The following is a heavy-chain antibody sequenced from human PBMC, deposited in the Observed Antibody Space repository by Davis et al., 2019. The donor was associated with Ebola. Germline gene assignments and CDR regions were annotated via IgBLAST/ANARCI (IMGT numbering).Heavy chain of an antibody. V-gene: IGHV3-21*04. J-gene: IGHJ6*02. CDR1: GFTFSSYS. Sequence: GESLKISCAASGFTFSSYSMNWVRQAPGKGLEWVSSISSSSSYIYYADSVKGRFTISRDNAKNSLYLQMNSLRAEDTAVYYCARDYQGITIFGDGMDVWGQGTTVTVSS. CDR3: ARDYQGITIFGDGMDV. CDR2: ISSSSSYI. D-gene: IGHD3-3*01.